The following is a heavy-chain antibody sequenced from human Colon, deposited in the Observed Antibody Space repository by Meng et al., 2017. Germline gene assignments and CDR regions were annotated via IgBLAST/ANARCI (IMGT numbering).Heavy chain of an antibody. CDR3: ATGLRHGDWFDP. Sequence: QQGGQGLFNASVTLSLTCAVSGGSFSGFYWSWIRQPPGKGLEWIGEIDHFGISNYNSSLKGRLTMSVDTSKKQISLTLTSVTAADTAVYYCATGLRHGDWFDPWGPGTLVTVSS. D-gene: IGHD4-17*01. CDR1: GGSFSGFY. J-gene: IGHJ5*02. CDR2: IDHFGIS. V-gene: IGHV4-34*02.